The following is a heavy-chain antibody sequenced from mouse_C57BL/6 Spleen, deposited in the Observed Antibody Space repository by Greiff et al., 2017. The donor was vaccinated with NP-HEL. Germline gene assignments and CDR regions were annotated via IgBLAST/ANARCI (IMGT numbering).Heavy chain of an antibody. CDR2: IDPSDSYT. V-gene: IGHV1-50*01. Sequence: VQLQQPGAELVKPGASVKLSCKASGYTFTSYWMQWVKQRPGQGLEWIGEIDPSDSYTNYNQKFKGKATLTVDTSSSTAYMQLSSLTSEDSAVYYCAGTAQATYAWFAYWGQGTLVTVSA. D-gene: IGHD3-2*02. CDR1: GYTFTSYW. J-gene: IGHJ3*01. CDR3: AGTAQATYAWFAY.